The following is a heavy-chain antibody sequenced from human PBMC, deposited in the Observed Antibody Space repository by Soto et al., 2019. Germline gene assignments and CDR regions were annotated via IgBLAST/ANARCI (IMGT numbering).Heavy chain of an antibody. CDR1: GGSISSYY. Sequence: SETLSLTCTVSGGSISSYYLTWIRQPPGEKLEWIGYIYSSGSTNYNPSLKSRVTMSVDTSKNQFSLRLNSVTAADTAVYYCATQNNYFYGFYFDFWSRGTLVTVSS. J-gene: IGHJ4*02. V-gene: IGHV4-59*08. CDR2: IYSSGST. D-gene: IGHD1-1*01. CDR3: ATQNNYFYGFYFDF.